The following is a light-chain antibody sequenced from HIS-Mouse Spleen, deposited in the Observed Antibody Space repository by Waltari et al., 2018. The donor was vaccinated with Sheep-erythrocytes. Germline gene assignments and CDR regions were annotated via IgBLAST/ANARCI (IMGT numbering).Light chain of an antibody. CDR1: QSVLYSSNNKTY. V-gene: IGKV4-1*01. CDR2: WAS. Sequence: DIVMTQSPDSLAVSLGERATINCKSSQSVLYSSNNKTYLAWYQQKPGQPPKLLIYWASTRECGVPDRFSGSGSGTDFTLTISSLQAEDVAVYYCQQYYSTPFTFGPGTKVDIK. CDR3: QQYYSTPFT. J-gene: IGKJ3*01.